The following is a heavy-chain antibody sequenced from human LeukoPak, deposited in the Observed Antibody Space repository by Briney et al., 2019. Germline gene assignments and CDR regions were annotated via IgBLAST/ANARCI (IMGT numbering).Heavy chain of an antibody. CDR2: INHSGST. Sequence: SETLSLTCTVSGYSISSGYYWSWIRQPPGKGLEWIGEINHSGSTNYNPSLKSRVTISVDTSKNQFSLKLSSVTAADTAVYYCASTYGSGSYFYYYYYMDVWGKGTTVTVSS. J-gene: IGHJ6*03. V-gene: IGHV4-38-2*02. CDR3: ASTYGSGSYFYYYYYMDV. CDR1: GYSISSGYY. D-gene: IGHD3-10*01.